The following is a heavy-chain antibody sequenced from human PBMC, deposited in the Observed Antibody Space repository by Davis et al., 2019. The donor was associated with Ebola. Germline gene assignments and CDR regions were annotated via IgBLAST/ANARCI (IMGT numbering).Heavy chain of an antibody. J-gene: IGHJ4*02. CDR3: TRAVTVTTVFDY. Sequence: GESLKISCAASGFTLSNNDMSWVRQAPGKGLEWISILYSGGTTYYADSVQGRFTISRDNSKNTVSLQMNNLRAEDTAVYYCTRAVTVTTVFDYWGQGTLVTVSS. V-gene: IGHV3-53*01. CDR1: GFTLSNND. CDR2: LYSGGTT. D-gene: IGHD4-17*01.